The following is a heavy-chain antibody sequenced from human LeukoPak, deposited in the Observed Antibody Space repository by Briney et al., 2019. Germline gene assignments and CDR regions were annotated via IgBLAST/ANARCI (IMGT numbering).Heavy chain of an antibody. CDR1: GGSISSGSYY. D-gene: IGHD1-26*01. J-gene: IGHJ3*02. Sequence: SETLSLTCTVSGGSISSGSYYWSWIRQPDGKGLEWIERIYTSGSTNYNPSLKSRVTISVDTSKNQFSLKLSSVTAADTAVYYCARAYPYSGSKGAFDIWGQGTMVTVSS. CDR3: ARAYPYSGSKGAFDI. V-gene: IGHV4-61*02. CDR2: IYTSGST.